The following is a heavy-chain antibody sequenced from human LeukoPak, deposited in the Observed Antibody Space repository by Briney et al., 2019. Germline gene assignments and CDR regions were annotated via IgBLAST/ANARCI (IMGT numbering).Heavy chain of an antibody. Sequence: SETLSLTCTVSGGSFSNYYWSWIRQPPGKGLEWIGYIYYSGSTNHNPSLKSRVTISVDTSKNQFSLNLSSVTAADTAVYYWARHPTALVSYGFDPWGQGTLVTVSS. V-gene: IGHV4-59*08. CDR1: GGSFSNYY. CDR2: IYYSGST. D-gene: IGHD5-18*01. J-gene: IGHJ5*02. CDR3: ARHPTALVSYGFDP.